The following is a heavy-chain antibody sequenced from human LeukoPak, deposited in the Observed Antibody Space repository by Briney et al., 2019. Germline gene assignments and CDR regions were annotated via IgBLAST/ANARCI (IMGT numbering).Heavy chain of an antibody. J-gene: IGHJ4*02. CDR2: VSHTGST. D-gene: IGHD1-26*01. Sequence: PSETLSLTCAVYGGSFSGYYWSWIRQPPGKGLEWIGRVSHTGSTDYNPSLRSRVIVSVDTSKDQFSLKLSSVTAADTAVYYCARDERIVGAYETFDYWGQGTLVTVSS. CDR3: ARDERIVGAYETFDY. V-gene: IGHV4-34*01. CDR1: GGSFSGYY.